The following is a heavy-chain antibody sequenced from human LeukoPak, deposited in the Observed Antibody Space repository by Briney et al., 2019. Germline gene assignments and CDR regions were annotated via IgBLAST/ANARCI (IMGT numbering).Heavy chain of an antibody. CDR3: ARGTLKTDRSIYYYYGMDV. CDR2: ISTYNGDT. D-gene: IGHD1-1*01. Sequence: ASVKVSCKASGYTFKSYGISWVRQAPGQGLEWMGWISTYNGDTKYSQKVQGRATMTTDTSTTTTYMELRSLRSDDTAVYYCARGTLKTDRSIYYYYGMDVWGQGTTVTVSS. V-gene: IGHV1-18*01. J-gene: IGHJ6*02. CDR1: GYTFKSYG.